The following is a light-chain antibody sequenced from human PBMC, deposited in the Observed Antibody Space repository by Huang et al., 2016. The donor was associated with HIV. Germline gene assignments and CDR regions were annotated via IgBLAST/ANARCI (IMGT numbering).Light chain of an antibody. J-gene: IGKJ4*01. CDR3: QQYNDWPPLLT. CDR2: GAS. Sequence: EIVMTQSPATLSVSPGERATLSCRASQNINSNLVWYQQKPGQAPRLLIYGASTRATGGPARFRGGGSGTEFTLTISSLQSEDFAVYYCQQYNDWPPLLTFGGGTKVET. CDR1: QNINSN. V-gene: IGKV3-15*01.